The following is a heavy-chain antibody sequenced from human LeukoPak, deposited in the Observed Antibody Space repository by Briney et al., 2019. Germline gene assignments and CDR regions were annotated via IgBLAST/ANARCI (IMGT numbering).Heavy chain of an antibody. D-gene: IGHD5-12*01. Sequence: GGSLRLSCAVSGFTFSDYAMNWVRQAPGKGLEWVSLISGSGDSTFYADSVKGRFTISRDDSKNTLYLQMNSLRAEDTALYYCATDRGYSGYGTFDPWGQGTLVTVSS. V-gene: IGHV3-23*01. CDR1: GFTFSDYA. CDR2: ISGSGDST. CDR3: ATDRGYSGYGTFDP. J-gene: IGHJ5*02.